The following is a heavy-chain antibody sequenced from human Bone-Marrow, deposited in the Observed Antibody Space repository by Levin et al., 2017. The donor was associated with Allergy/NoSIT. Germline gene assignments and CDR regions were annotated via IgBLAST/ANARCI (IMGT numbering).Heavy chain of an antibody. V-gene: IGHV3-53*01. CDR3: ARAHPSYNSGCYFFDF. Sequence: ASVKVSCAVSGFTVSINYMNWVRQVSGKGLEWVSIIHMDGNTYYSDSVKGRFTISRDTSKNTLYLQMNSLRAEDTAVYYCARAHPSYNSGCYFFDFWGQGTLVTVSS. CDR2: IHMDGNT. CDR1: GFTVSINY. D-gene: IGHD6-25*01. J-gene: IGHJ4*02.